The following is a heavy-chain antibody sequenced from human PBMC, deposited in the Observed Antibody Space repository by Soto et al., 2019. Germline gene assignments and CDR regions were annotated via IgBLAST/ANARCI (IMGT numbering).Heavy chain of an antibody. V-gene: IGHV1-69*08. CDR1: GGTFNNHL. J-gene: IGHJ4*01. CDR2: IIPLFGTL. CDR3: ASGSLYGSGSYPVDY. D-gene: IGHD3-10*01. Sequence: QVQLVQSGAEVKKPGSSVNVCCKASGGTFNNHLISWVRQAPGQGLEWMGTIIPLFGTLNYAQKLQGRVTLSADRSTSTAYMELSGLRSDDTAVYYCASGSLYGSGSYPVDYWGQGTLVTVSS.